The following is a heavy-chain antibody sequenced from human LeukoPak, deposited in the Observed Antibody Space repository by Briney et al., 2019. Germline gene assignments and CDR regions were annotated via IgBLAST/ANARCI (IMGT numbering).Heavy chain of an antibody. Sequence: SETLSLTCTVSGGSISSSSYYWGWIRQPPGKGLEWIGSIYYSGSTYYNPSLKSRVTISVDTSKNQFSLKLSSVTAAVTAVYYCARHFSSSGYYFAGSTYSDYWGQGTLVTVSS. CDR2: IYYSGST. J-gene: IGHJ4*02. CDR1: GGSISSSSYY. CDR3: ARHFSSSGYYFAGSTYSDY. V-gene: IGHV4-39*01. D-gene: IGHD3-3*01.